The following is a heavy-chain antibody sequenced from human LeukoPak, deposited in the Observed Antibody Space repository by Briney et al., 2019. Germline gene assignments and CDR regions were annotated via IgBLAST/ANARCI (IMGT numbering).Heavy chain of an antibody. CDR1: GYTFTSYY. CDR2: INPDSGGT. CDR3: ARDASSGWQIQYYFDY. D-gene: IGHD6-19*01. J-gene: IGHJ4*02. V-gene: IGHV1-2*02. Sequence: GASVKVSCKASGYTFTSYYMHWVRQAPGQGLEWMGWINPDSGGTNYAQKFQGRVTMTRDTSISTAYMELSRLRSDDTAVYYCARDASSGWQIQYYFDYWGQGTLVTVSS.